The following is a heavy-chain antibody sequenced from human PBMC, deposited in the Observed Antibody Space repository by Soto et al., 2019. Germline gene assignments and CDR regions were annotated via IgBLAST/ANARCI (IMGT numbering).Heavy chain of an antibody. V-gene: IGHV1-69*12. CDR2: IIPIFGTA. Sequence: QVQLVQSGAEVKKPGSSVKVSCKASGGTFNSYAISWVRQAPGQGLEWMGGIIPIFGTANYAQKFQGRVTITADESTSTSYMERSSLGSEDTAVYYCARGGGVYDYSPFDYWGQGTLVTVSS. D-gene: IGHD4-4*01. CDR3: ARGGGVYDYSPFDY. CDR1: GGTFNSYA. J-gene: IGHJ4*02.